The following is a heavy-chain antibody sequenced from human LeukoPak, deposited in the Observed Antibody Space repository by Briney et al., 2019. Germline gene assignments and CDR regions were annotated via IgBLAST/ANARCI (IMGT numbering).Heavy chain of an antibody. Sequence: ASVKVSCKASGYTFTSYDINWVRQATGQGLEWMGWMNPNSGNTGYAQKFQGRVTITRNTSISTAYMELSSLRSEDTAVYYCARGGYSSGWYVFYYYYYMDVWGKGTTVTVSS. CDR1: GYTFTSYD. D-gene: IGHD6-19*01. CDR2: MNPNSGNT. CDR3: ARGGYSSGWYVFYYYYYMDV. V-gene: IGHV1-8*03. J-gene: IGHJ6*03.